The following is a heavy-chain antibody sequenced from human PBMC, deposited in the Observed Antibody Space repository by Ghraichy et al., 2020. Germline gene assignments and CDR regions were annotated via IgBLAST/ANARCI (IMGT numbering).Heavy chain of an antibody. Sequence: SLTCIVSGDSISSSNYYWGWIRQSPGKGLEWIGSIFYSGTSYSNPSLRSRVAISIDTSKNQFSLKLNSVTAADTAVYYCAKTIPYNYGIFDYWGQGTLVTVSS. CDR3: AKTIPYNYGIFDY. J-gene: IGHJ4*02. D-gene: IGHD3-10*01. V-gene: IGHV4-39*01. CDR1: GDSISSSNYY. CDR2: IFYSGTS.